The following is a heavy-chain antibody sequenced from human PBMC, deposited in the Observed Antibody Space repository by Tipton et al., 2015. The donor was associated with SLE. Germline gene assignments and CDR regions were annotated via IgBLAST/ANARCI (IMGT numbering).Heavy chain of an antibody. CDR2: IYTSGST. Sequence: TLSLTCTVSGGSISSGSFYWTWIRQPAGRGLEWIGHIYTSGSTSYNPSLKSRVTISVDTSKSQFSLKLSSVTAADTAVYYCARHVGYCSGGSCDGAFDYWGQGTLVTVSS. CDR1: GGSISSGSFY. J-gene: IGHJ4*02. CDR3: ARHVGYCSGGSCDGAFDY. V-gene: IGHV4-61*09. D-gene: IGHD2-15*01.